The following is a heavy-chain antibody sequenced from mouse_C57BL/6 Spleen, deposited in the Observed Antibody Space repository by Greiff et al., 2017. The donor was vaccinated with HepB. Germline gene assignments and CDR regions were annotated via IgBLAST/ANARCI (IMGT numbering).Heavy chain of an antibody. CDR2: ISDGGSYT. D-gene: IGHD1-1*01. V-gene: IGHV5-4*03. Sequence: EVKLVESGGGLVKPGGSLKLSCAASGFTFSSYAMSWVRQTPEKRLEWVATISDGGSYTYYPDNVKGRFTISRDNAKNNLYLQMSHLKSEDTAMYYCAIDGSSPSWFAYWGQGTLVTVSA. CDR3: AIDGSSPSWFAY. J-gene: IGHJ3*01. CDR1: GFTFSSYA.